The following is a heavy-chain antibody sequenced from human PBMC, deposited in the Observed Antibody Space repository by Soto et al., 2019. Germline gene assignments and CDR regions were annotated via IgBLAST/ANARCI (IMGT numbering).Heavy chain of an antibody. V-gene: IGHV2-70*04. D-gene: IGHD1-1*01. J-gene: IGHJ4*02. CDR3: ARTRPSTGTFEY. CDR2: IDGNDGK. CDR1: GFSLVTGGER. Sequence: SGPTLVNPTQTLTLTCTLSGFSLVTGGERVSWIRQPPGQALEWLARIDGNDGKYYTPSLKTRLTISKDNSKNQVVLTMTNMDPVDTATYYCARTRPSTGTFEYWGQGALVTVSS.